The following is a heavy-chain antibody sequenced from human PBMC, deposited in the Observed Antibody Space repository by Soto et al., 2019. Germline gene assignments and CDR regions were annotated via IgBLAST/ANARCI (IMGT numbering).Heavy chain of an antibody. CDR2: ISGGGGST. D-gene: IGHD1-26*01. CDR3: AKNRPSPASPDHRAMGMADY. J-gene: IGHJ4*02. V-gene: IGHV3-23*01. CDR1: AFTFTKYA. Sequence: AGGSLRLSCAASAFTFTKYAMTWVRQAPGKGLEWVSAISGGGGSTYYADSVKGRLIISRDNSKNTLYLQMNSLRAEDTAVYYCAKNRPSPASPDHRAMGMADYWGQGTLVTVSS.